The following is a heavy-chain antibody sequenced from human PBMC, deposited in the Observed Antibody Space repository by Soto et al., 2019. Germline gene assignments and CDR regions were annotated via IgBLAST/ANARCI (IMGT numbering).Heavy chain of an antibody. CDR1: GYSISSGYY. CDR2: IYHSGST. J-gene: IGHJ6*02. CDR3: ARDRGDYYDSSGYYHYYYYYGMDV. D-gene: IGHD3-22*01. V-gene: IGHV4-38-2*02. Sequence: SETLSLTCAVSGYSISSGYYWGWIRQPPGKGLEWIGSIYHSGSTYYNPSLKSRVTISVDTSKNQFSLRLSSVTAADTAVYYCARDRGDYYDSSGYYHYYYYYGMDVWGQGTTVTVSS.